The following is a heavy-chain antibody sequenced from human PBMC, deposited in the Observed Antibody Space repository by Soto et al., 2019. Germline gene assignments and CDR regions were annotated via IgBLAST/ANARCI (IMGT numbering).Heavy chain of an antibody. Sequence: EVQLVESGGGLVQPGGSLRLSCAASGFTVSSNYMSWVRQAPGKGLEWVSVIYSGGSTYYADSVKGRFTISRDNSKNTLYLKMNSLRAEDTAVYYCARDHSSSSGRGYYYGMDVWGQGTTVTVSS. CDR3: ARDHSSSSGRGYYYGMDV. CDR1: GFTVSSNY. D-gene: IGHD6-6*01. V-gene: IGHV3-66*01. CDR2: IYSGGST. J-gene: IGHJ6*02.